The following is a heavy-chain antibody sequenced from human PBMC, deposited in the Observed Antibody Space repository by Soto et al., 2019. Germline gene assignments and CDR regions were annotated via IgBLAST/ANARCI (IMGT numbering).Heavy chain of an antibody. CDR1: GFTFSSYS. V-gene: IGHV3-7*01. CDR2: IKQDGSEK. D-gene: IGHD3-3*01. J-gene: IGHJ6*02. CDR3: ARLQSGPEDGMDV. Sequence: EVQLVESGGGLVQPGGSLRLSCAASGFTFSSYSMSWVRQAPGKGLEWVANIKQDGSEKYYVDSVKGRFTISRDNAKNSLYLQMNSLRAEDTAVYYCARLQSGPEDGMDVWGQGTTVTVSS.